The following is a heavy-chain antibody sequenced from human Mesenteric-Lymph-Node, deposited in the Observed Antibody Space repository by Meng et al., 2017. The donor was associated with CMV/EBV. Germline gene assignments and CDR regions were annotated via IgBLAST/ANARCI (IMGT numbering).Heavy chain of an antibody. CDR2: IRYDGSNK. CDR1: GFTFSSYG. Sequence: GESLKISCAASGFTFSSYGMHWVRQAPGKGLEWVAFIRYDGSNKYYADSVKGRFTISRDNSKNTLYLQMNSLRAEDTAVYYCATPALYSSSWYGPEEYYFDYWGQGTLVTVSS. D-gene: IGHD6-13*01. V-gene: IGHV3-30*02. CDR3: ATPALYSSSWYGPEEYYFDY. J-gene: IGHJ4*02.